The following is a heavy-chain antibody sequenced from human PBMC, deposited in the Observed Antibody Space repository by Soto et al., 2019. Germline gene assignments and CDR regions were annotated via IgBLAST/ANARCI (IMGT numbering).Heavy chain of an antibody. CDR2: IGGGGDTT. CDR3: AKGRGGSGSLTPRVDF. V-gene: IGHV3-23*01. J-gene: IGHJ4*02. D-gene: IGHD3-10*01. CDR1: GLPFTNNA. Sequence: EVQLLESGGGLVQPGGSLRLSCAASGLPFTNNAWTWARQVPGKGLEWCSAIGGGGDTTSYAASVKGRFTVSRDGSKNTLYLQMSSLRAEDTALYYCAKGRGGSGSLTPRVDFWGQGTLVTVSS.